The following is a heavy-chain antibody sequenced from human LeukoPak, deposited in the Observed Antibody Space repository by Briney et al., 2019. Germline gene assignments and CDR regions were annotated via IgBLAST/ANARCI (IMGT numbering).Heavy chain of an antibody. CDR2: INHSGST. D-gene: IGHD4-17*01. V-gene: IGHV4-34*01. CDR3: ARHSATVSYDY. CDR1: GGSFSGYY. Sequence: SETLSLTCAVYGGSFSGYYWSWIRQPPGKGLEWIGEINHSGSTNYNPSLKSRVTISVDTSKNQFSLKLSSVTAADTAVYYCARHSATVSYDYWAREPWSPSPQ. J-gene: IGHJ4*02.